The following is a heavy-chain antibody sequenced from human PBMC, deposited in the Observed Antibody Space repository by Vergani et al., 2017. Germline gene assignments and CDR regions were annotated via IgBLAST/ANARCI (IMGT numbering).Heavy chain of an antibody. CDR3: ARGNNCGSGTKDEP. CDR2: IYSGDET. V-gene: IGHV3-66*02. CDR1: GSTVSGNY. J-gene: IGHJ5*02. D-gene: IGHD3-10*01. Sequence: ELQLVESGGGLVQPRGSLRLSCAASGSTVSGNYMTWARQAPGKGLEWVSHIYSGDETYYADSVKGRVTISRDTSKNTLHLQINNRRVEDTAVYYCARGNNCGSGTKDEPWGQRTLGTVSS.